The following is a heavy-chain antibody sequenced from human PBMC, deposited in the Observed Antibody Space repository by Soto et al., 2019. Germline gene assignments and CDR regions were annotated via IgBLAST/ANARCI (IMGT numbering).Heavy chain of an antibody. J-gene: IGHJ5*02. CDR1: GYTFTGYY. CDR3: ARGNVGIAAAGNWFDP. D-gene: IGHD6-13*01. V-gene: IGHV1-2*02. Sequence: ASVKVSCKASGYTFTGYYMHWVRQAPGQGLEWMGWINPNSGGTNYAQKFQGRVTMTRDTSISTAYMELSRLRSDDTAVYYCARGNVGIAAAGNWFDPWGQGTLVTVSS. CDR2: INPNSGGT.